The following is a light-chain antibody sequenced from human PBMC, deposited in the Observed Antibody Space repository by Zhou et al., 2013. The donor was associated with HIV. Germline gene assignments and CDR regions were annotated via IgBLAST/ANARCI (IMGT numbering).Light chain of an antibody. V-gene: IGKV1-5*03. CDR1: QSISVW. CDR2: KAS. Sequence: DIQLTQSPSALSASVGDRVTITCRASQSISVWLAWYQQKPGKAPLLLIYKASSLQSGVPSRFSGSGSGTEFTLTISSLQPDDFATYYCQQYNSFSVTFGQGTKVEIK. CDR3: QQYNSFSVT. J-gene: IGKJ1*01.